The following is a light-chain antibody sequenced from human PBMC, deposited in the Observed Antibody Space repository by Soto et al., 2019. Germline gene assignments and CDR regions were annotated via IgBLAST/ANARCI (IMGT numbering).Light chain of an antibody. CDR3: QQYLIRSIST. Sequence: DIQMTQSPSSLSASVGDRVTITCQASQDISNYLNWYQQKPGKAPRLLIYDASNLETGVTSKFSGSGSGTDFTFTISSLQPEDIATYYCQQYLIRSISTFGPGTKVDIK. CDR2: DAS. V-gene: IGKV1-33*01. J-gene: IGKJ3*01. CDR1: QDISNY.